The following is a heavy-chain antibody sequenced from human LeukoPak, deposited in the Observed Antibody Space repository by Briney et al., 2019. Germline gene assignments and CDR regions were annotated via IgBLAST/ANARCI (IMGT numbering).Heavy chain of an antibody. CDR2: INPNSGGT. Sequence: ASVKVSCKASGYTFTGYYMHWVRQAPGQGLEWMGWINPNSGGTNYAQKFQGRVTMTRDTSISTAYMELSRLRSDDTAVYYCARMAGITMIVVATESDYWGQGTLVTVSS. CDR3: ARMAGITMIVVATESDY. J-gene: IGHJ4*02. V-gene: IGHV1-2*02. CDR1: GYTFTGYY. D-gene: IGHD3-22*01.